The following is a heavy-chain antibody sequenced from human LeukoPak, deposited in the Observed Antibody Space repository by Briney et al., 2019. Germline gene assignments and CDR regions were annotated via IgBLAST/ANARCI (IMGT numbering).Heavy chain of an antibody. CDR2: INPNSGGT. Sequence: ASVKVSCKASGYTFTGYYMHWVRQAPGQGLEWMGWINPNSGGTNYAQKFQGRVTMTRDTSISTAYMELSRLSSDDTAVYYCARDRNVRKLTAAPGRQNWFDPWGQGTLVTVSS. V-gene: IGHV1-2*02. CDR3: ARDRNVRKLTAAPGRQNWFDP. CDR1: GYTFTGYY. J-gene: IGHJ5*02. D-gene: IGHD6-13*01.